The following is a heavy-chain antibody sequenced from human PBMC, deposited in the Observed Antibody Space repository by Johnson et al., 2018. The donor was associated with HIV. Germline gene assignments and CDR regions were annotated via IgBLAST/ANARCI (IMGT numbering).Heavy chain of an antibody. D-gene: IGHD1-26*01. CDR3: AKDGATRAFDI. Sequence: QMQLVESGGGLVKPGGSLRLSCAASGFTFSDYYMSWIRQTPGKGLEWVAIISYDGSKKCYTDSVKGRFSISRDNSKNTLHLQMNSLRAEDTAVYYCAKDGATRAFDIWGQGTMVTVSS. CDR2: ISYDGSKK. V-gene: IGHV3-30*18. CDR1: GFTFSDYY. J-gene: IGHJ3*02.